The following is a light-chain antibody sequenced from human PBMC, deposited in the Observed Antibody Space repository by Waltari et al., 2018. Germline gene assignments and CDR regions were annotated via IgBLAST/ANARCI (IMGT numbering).Light chain of an antibody. CDR1: QSVSSN. V-gene: IGKV3-15*01. CDR2: GAS. J-gene: IGKJ3*01. Sequence: EIVMTQSPTTLSVSPGERATLSCRASQSVSSNLAWYQQKPGQAPRLLIYGASPRATGIPARFSGSGSGTEFTLTISSLQSEDFAVYYCQQYNNWPPVTFGPGTKVDIK. CDR3: QQYNNWPPVT.